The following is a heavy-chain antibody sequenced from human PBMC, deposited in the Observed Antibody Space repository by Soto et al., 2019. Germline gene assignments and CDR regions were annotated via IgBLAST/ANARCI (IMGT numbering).Heavy chain of an antibody. V-gene: IGHV3-7*01. Sequence: GGSLRLSCAASGFTFSSYWMSWVRQAPGKGLEWVANIKQDGSEKYYVDSVKGRFTISRDNAKNSLYLQMNSLRAEDTAVYYCVRHNRGYADAFDIWGQGTMVTVSS. CDR3: VRHNRGYADAFDI. CDR1: GFTFSSYW. CDR2: IKQDGSEK. D-gene: IGHD6-25*01. J-gene: IGHJ3*02.